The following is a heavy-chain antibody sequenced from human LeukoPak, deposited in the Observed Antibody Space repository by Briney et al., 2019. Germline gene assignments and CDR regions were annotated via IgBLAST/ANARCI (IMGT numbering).Heavy chain of an antibody. CDR1: GFTFSDYY. CDR3: AKDSSADDSSGYSYYFDY. D-gene: IGHD3-22*01. CDR2: ISDSSGYT. J-gene: IGHJ4*02. V-gene: IGHV3-11*06. Sequence: GGSLRLSCAASGFTFSDYYMSWIRQAPGKGLEWVSYISDSSGYTNYADSVKGRFIIARDNAKKTLYLQMDSLRVEDTAVYYCAKDSSADDSSGYSYYFDYWGQGTLVTVSS.